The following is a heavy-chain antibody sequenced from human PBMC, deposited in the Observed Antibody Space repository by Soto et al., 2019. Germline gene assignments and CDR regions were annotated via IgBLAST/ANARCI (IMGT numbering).Heavy chain of an antibody. J-gene: IGHJ6*02. CDR2: INAGNGNT. CDR1: GYTFTSYA. Sequence: GASVKVSCKASGYTFTSYAMHWVRQAPGQRLEWMGWINAGNGNTKYSQKFQGRVTITRDTSASTAYMELSSLRSEDTAVYYCASVPMDYDSSGYDVNYYYYGMDVWGQGTTVTVSS. CDR3: ASVPMDYDSSGYDVNYYYYGMDV. D-gene: IGHD3-22*01. V-gene: IGHV1-3*01.